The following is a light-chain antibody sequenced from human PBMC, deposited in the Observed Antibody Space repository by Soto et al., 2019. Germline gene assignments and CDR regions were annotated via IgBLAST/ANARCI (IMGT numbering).Light chain of an antibody. J-gene: IGKJ1*01. Sequence: DIQWTSSHSTLAGSVGSGDTITLRASQTISSWLAWYQQKPGKAPKLLIYKASTLKSGVPSRFSGCGSGTEFTLTISSLQPDDFATYYCQHYHSYSEAFGQGTKVDIK. V-gene: IGKV1-5*03. CDR1: QTISSW. CDR2: KAS. CDR3: QHYHSYSEA.